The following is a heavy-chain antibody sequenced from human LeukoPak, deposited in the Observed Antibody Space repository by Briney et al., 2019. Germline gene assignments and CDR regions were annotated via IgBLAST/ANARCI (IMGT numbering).Heavy chain of an antibody. D-gene: IGHD3-16*01. CDR2: INTNTGNR. J-gene: IGHJ6*02. CDR1: GYTFTSYA. CDR3: ARELSSRPSFGYYGMDV. V-gene: IGHV7-4-1*02. Sequence: ASVKVSCKASGYTFTSYAMNWVRQAPGQGLEWMGGINTNTGNRTYAQGFTGRFVFSLDTSVSTAYLQISSLKAEDTAVYYCARELSSRPSFGYYGMDVWGQGTTVTVSS.